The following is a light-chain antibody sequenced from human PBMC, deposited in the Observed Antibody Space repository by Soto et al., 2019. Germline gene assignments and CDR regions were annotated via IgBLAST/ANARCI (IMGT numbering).Light chain of an antibody. CDR2: AAS. V-gene: IGKV1-33*01. J-gene: IGKJ5*01. Sequence: DIQMTQSPSSLSASVGDRVTITCRARQNINSYLNWYQQKPGKAPKLLIYAASSLQSGVPSRFSGSGSGTHFTFTISSLQTEDIGTYYCQQYDILPITFGRGTRLEIK. CDR1: QNINSY. CDR3: QQYDILPIT.